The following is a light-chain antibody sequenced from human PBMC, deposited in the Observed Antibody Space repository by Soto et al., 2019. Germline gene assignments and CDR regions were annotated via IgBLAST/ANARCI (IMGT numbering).Light chain of an antibody. CDR1: SSDVAAYNY. V-gene: IGLV2-14*01. CDR2: EVS. Sequence: QSALTQPASVSGSPGQSITISCTGTSSDVAAYNYVSWYQHHPGKAPKLMIYEVSNRPSGVSNRFSGSKSGNTASLIISGLQAEDEDDYYCRSYTSSSTLYVFGTGTKLTVL. CDR3: RSYTSSSTLYV. J-gene: IGLJ1*01.